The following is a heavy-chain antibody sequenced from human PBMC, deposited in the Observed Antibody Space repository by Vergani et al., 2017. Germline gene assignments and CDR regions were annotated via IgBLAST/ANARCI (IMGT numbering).Heavy chain of an antibody. CDR2: IYYTGTT. CDR1: VVSIGSNSYN. D-gene: IGHD6-19*01. Sequence: QLQLQESGPGLVKPSETLSLTCTVSVVSIGSNSYNWGWLRQPPGKGLEWIGTIYYTGTTYYNEAHKSRLTISVDTSKNQFSLNLTSVTAADTAVYYCTRHWRSGWAGYFQHWGQGTLVTVSS. CDR3: TRHWRSGWAGYFQH. V-gene: IGHV4-39*01. J-gene: IGHJ1*01.